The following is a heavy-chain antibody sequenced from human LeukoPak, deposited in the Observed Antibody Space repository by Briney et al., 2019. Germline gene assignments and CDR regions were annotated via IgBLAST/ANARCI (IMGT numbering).Heavy chain of an antibody. Sequence: GGSLRLSCAASGFTFSSYAMSWVRQTPGKGLEWVSAISGGGETTYYAESVKGRFTISRDNSKNILYLQMNSLRAEDTAVYYCAKGSSRSGWSPWGQGTLVSVSS. CDR2: ISGGGETT. D-gene: IGHD6-19*01. CDR3: AKGSSRSGWSP. J-gene: IGHJ5*02. CDR1: GFTFSSYA. V-gene: IGHV3-23*01.